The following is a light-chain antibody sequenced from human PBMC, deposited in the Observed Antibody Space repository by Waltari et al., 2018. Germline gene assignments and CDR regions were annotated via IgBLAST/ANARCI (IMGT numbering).Light chain of an antibody. J-gene: IGKJ2*01. CDR1: QRISDW. CDR3: QQYDAYPYT. CDR2: KAS. Sequence: DIQMTPLPATRSASVGDRVTSPGRASQRISDWLAWFQQKPGKAPKLLIYKASTLHTGVPSRFSGSGSGSEFTLTINSLQADDFATYFCQQYDAYPYTFGQGTKLEI. V-gene: IGKV1-5*03.